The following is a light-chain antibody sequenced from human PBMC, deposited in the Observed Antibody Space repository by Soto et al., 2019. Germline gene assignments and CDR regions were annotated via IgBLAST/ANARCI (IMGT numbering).Light chain of an antibody. Sequence: DVQMTQSPSTLSASIGDTVTITCRASQSIDAWLAWYQQKPGRPPKLLIYRASILENGVPSRFSGRGSGTEFTLTISGLRPDDLGTYFCQQYNSYPKTFGEGTELDI. CDR1: QSIDAW. CDR2: RAS. CDR3: QQYNSYPKT. V-gene: IGKV1-5*03. J-gene: IGKJ2*01.